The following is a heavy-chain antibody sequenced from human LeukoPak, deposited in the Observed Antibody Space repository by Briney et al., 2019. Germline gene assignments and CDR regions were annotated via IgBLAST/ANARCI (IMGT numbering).Heavy chain of an antibody. D-gene: IGHD3-22*01. CDR1: GGSFSGYY. CDR3: ARLGHYYDSSGYLRAFDI. V-gene: IGHV4-34*01. Sequence: PSETLSLTCAAYGGSFSGYYWSWIRQPPGKGLEWIGEINHSGSTNYNPSLKSRVTISVDTSKNQFSLKLSSVTAADTAVYYCARLGHYYDSSGYLRAFDIWGQGTMVTVSS. J-gene: IGHJ3*02. CDR2: INHSGST.